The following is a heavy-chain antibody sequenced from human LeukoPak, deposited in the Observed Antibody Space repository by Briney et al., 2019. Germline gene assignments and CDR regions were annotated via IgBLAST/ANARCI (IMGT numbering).Heavy chain of an antibody. V-gene: IGHV3-30*18. CDR2: ISSDGSNK. Sequence: GRSLRLSCAASGFTFSNYGMHWVRQAPGRGLEWVAVISSDGSNKYYADSVKGRFTVSRDNSKNTLYLQMNSLRAEDTAVYYCAKGDSSSWYSNWFDPWGQGTLVTVSS. J-gene: IGHJ5*02. CDR1: GFTFSNYG. D-gene: IGHD6-13*01. CDR3: AKGDSSSWYSNWFDP.